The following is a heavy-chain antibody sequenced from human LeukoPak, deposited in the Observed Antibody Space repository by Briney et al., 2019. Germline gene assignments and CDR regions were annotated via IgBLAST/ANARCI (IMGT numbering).Heavy chain of an antibody. CDR1: GGTFSSYA. D-gene: IGHD5-12*01. J-gene: IGHJ4*02. CDR2: IIPIFGTA. Sequence: GASVKVSCKASGGTFSSYAISWVRQAPGQGLEWMGGIIPIFGTANYAQKFQGRVTITADESTSTAYMELSSLRSDDTAVYYCARDRYPIVATYPAGDWGQGTLVTVSS. V-gene: IGHV1-69*13. CDR3: ARDRYPIVATYPAGD.